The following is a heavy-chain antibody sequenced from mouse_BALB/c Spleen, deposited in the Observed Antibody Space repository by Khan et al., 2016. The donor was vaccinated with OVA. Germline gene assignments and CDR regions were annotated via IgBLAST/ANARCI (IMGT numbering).Heavy chain of an antibody. Sequence: EVKLEVSGPGLVKPSQSLSLTCTVTGYSITTNYAWDWIRQFPGNKLEWMGYISYSGSTSYNPSLKSRISINRDTSKNQFFLQLNSVTTEDTATYYCARKNYYGYAGDYWGQGTSVTVSS. V-gene: IGHV3-2*02. J-gene: IGHJ4*01. CDR2: ISYSGST. CDR3: ARKNYYGYAGDY. D-gene: IGHD1-1*01. CDR1: GYSITTNYA.